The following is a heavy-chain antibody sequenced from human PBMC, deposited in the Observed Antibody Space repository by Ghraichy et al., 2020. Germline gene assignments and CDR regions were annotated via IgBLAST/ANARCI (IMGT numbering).Heavy chain of an antibody. J-gene: IGHJ5*02. Sequence: SETLSLTCSVSGGSISSAGYFWSWMRQHPGEGLEWIGYIYLSGSTYYNPSLRSRVTISVDTSKNQFSLKLSSVTAADTAVYYCARASSFPSFDPWGQGTLVTVSS. V-gene: IGHV4-31*03. CDR1: GGSISSAGYF. CDR3: ARASSFPSFDP. CDR2: IYLSGST. D-gene: IGHD2-2*01.